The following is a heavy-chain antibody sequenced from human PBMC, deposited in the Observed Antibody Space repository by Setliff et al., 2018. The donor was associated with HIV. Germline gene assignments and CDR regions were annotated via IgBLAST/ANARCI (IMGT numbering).Heavy chain of an antibody. J-gene: IGHJ4*02. Sequence: GASLTISCKASGYNFTTYWITWVRQMPGKGLEWMGRIDPGDSYTDYSPSFRGHVSISADSSISTAYLQWSSLKASDTAMYYCARITSPYNNTWFPALFWGQGTLVTVSS. CDR1: GYNFTTYW. D-gene: IGHD3-16*01. V-gene: IGHV5-10-1*01. CDR2: IDPGDSYT. CDR3: ARITSPYNNTWFPALF.